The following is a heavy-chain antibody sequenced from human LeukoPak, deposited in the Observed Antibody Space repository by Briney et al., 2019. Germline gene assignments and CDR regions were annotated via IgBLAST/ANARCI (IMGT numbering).Heavy chain of an antibody. V-gene: IGHV3-30*02. D-gene: IGHD2-15*01. CDR3: AKRGYCSGGSCYGGAFDI. Sequence: GGSLRLSCAASGFTFSSYGMHWVRQAPGKGLEWVAFIRYDGSNKYYADSVKGRFTISRDNSKNTLYLQMNSLRAEDTAVYYCAKRGYCSGGSCYGGAFDIWGQGTMVTVSS. CDR1: GFTFSSYG. J-gene: IGHJ3*02. CDR2: IRYDGSNK.